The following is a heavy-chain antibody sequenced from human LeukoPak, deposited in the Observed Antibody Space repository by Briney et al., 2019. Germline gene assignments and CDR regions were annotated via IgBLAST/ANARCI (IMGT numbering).Heavy chain of an antibody. Sequence: GGSLRLSCAASGFTFSSYAMSWVRQAPGKGLEWVSAISGSGGSTYYADSVKGRFTISRDNSKNTLYLQMNSPRAEDTAVYYCAKEGGHCSGGSCRNWFDPWGQGTLVTVSS. V-gene: IGHV3-23*01. CDR3: AKEGGHCSGGSCRNWFDP. D-gene: IGHD2-15*01. CDR1: GFTFSSYA. CDR2: ISGSGGST. J-gene: IGHJ5*02.